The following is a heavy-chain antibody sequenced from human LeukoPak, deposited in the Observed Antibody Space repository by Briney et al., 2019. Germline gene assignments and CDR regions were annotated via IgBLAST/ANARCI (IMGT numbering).Heavy chain of an antibody. CDR2: INQSGST. CDR1: GGSFSGYY. V-gene: IGHV4-34*01. J-gene: IGHJ4*02. Sequence: SETLSLTCAVYGGSFSGYYWSWIRQPPGKGLEWIGEINQSGSTNYNPSLKSRVTISVDTSKNQFSLKLSSVTAADTAVYYCARGDRTVTATNFDYWGQGTLVTVSS. D-gene: IGHD4-17*01. CDR3: ARGDRTVTATNFDY.